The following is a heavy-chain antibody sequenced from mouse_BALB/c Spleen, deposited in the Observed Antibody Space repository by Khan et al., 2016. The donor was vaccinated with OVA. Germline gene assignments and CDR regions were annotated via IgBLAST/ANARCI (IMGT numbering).Heavy chain of an antibody. CDR1: GYTFSSYW. V-gene: IGHV1-9*01. CDR2: ILPGSGSR. Sequence: QVQLQQSGAELMKPGASVKISCKATGYTFSSYWLEWVKQRPGHGLEWIGEILPGSGSRNYNEKFKGKATFTADISSKTTYMQLSSLTSEDSAVYYCARVNYGSRDYFDYWGLGTTLTVSS. D-gene: IGHD1-1*01. J-gene: IGHJ2*01. CDR3: ARVNYGSRDYFDY.